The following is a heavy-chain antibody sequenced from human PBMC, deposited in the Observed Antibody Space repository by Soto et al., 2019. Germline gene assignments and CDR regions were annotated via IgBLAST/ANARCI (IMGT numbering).Heavy chain of an antibody. V-gene: IGHV1-3*01. J-gene: IGHJ4*02. CDR2: INASNGNT. CDR3: ARDLGVGAASDY. Sequence: QVQLVQSGAEVKKPGASVKVSCKASGYTFTSYAMHWVRQAPGQRLEWMGWINASNGNTKYSQKLQGSVTITTAKSASTAYMGLSSRRSEDAAVYYCARDLGVGAASDYWGQGTLVTVSS. CDR1: GYTFTSYA. D-gene: IGHD1-26*01.